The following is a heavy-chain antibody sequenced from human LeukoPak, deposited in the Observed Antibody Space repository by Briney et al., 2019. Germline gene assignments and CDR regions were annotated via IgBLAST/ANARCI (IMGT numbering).Heavy chain of an antibody. V-gene: IGHV1-69*13. Sequence: SVKVSCKASGGTFSSYAISWVRQAPGQGLEWMGGIIPIFGTANYAQKFQGRVTITADESTSTAYMELSSLRSDDTAVYYCAREIYYYDSSGYITTWGQGTLVTVSS. CDR1: GGTFSSYA. D-gene: IGHD3-22*01. CDR2: IIPIFGTA. J-gene: IGHJ5*02. CDR3: AREIYYYDSSGYITT.